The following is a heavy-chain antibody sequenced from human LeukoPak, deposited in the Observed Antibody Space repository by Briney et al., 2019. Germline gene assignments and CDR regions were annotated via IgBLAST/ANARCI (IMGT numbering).Heavy chain of an antibody. CDR1: GGTFSSYA. Sequence: ASVKVSCKASGGTFSSYAISWVRQAPGQGLEWMGWISAYNGNTNYAQKLQGRVTMTTDTSTSTAYMELRSLRSDDTAVYYCARQGLAASGGDGTDYWGQGTLVTVSS. D-gene: IGHD1-1*01. V-gene: IGHV1-18*01. J-gene: IGHJ4*02. CDR2: ISAYNGNT. CDR3: ARQGLAASGGDGTDY.